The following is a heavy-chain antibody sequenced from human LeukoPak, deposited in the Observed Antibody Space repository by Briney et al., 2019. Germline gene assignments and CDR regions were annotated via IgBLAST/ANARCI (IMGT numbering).Heavy chain of an antibody. Sequence: SETLSLTCTVSGGSISNYYWSWIRQPPGKGLEWIGYIYYSGSTNYNPSLKSRVTISVDTSKNQFSLKLSSVAAADTAVYYCARRQRYYDILTGYYEYNWFDPWGQGTLVTVSS. J-gene: IGHJ5*02. CDR1: GGSISNYY. CDR2: IYYSGST. CDR3: ARRQRYYDILTGYYEYNWFDP. V-gene: IGHV4-59*12. D-gene: IGHD3-9*01.